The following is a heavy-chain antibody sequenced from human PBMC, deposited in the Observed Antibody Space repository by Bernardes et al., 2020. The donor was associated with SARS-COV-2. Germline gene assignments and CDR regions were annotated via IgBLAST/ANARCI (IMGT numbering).Heavy chain of an antibody. Sequence: GESLKISCEGSGYSFSSYWIAWVRQMPGKGLEWMGIIYPGDSDTRYSPSFQGQVTISADKSISTAYLQWGSLKASDSAVYYCARHQSGDAEVVPGGPDGNQDGFELWGQGTRVTVSS. V-gene: IGHV5-51*01. CDR3: ARHQSGDAEVVPGGPDGNQDGFEL. CDR2: IYPGDSDT. CDR1: GYSFSSYW. D-gene: IGHD2-21*01. J-gene: IGHJ3*01.